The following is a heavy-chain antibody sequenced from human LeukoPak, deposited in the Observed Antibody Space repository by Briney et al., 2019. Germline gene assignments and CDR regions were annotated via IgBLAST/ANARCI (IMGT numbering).Heavy chain of an antibody. CDR2: INPSGGST. J-gene: IGHJ3*02. D-gene: IGHD6-19*01. CDR1: GYTFTSYY. CDR3: ARDLWSVAVAGGDAFDI. V-gene: IGHV1-46*01. Sequence: ASVKVSCKASGYTFTSYYMHWVRQAPGQGLEWMGIINPSGGSTSYAQKFQGRVTMTRDTSTSTVYMELSSLRSEDTAVYYCARDLWSVAVAGGDAFDIWGQGTMVTVSS.